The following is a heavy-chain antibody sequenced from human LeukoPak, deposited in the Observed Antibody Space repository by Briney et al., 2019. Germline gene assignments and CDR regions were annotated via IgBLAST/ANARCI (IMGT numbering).Heavy chain of an antibody. V-gene: IGHV1-18*01. D-gene: IGHD2-2*01. Sequence: ASVKVSCKASGYTFTSYGISWVRQAPGQGPEWMGWISAYNGNTNYAQKLQGRVTMTTDTSTSTAYMELRSLRSDDTAVYYCARVIGYCSSTSCPGPLDYWGQGTLVTVSS. CDR2: ISAYNGNT. CDR1: GYTFTSYG. J-gene: IGHJ4*02. CDR3: ARVIGYCSSTSCPGPLDY.